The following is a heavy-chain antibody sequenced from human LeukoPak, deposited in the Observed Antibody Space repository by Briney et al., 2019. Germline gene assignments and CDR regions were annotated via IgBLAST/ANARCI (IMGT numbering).Heavy chain of an antibody. Sequence: GGSLRLSCVVSGFIFSSVEMNWVRQAPGKGLEWISYISTRGGTIYYADSVKGRFTISRDNAKKSLYLQMNSLRAADSAVYYCARDQGIFDYWGQGTLVTVSS. J-gene: IGHJ4*02. CDR2: ISTRGGTI. CDR3: ARDQGIFDY. CDR1: GFIFSSVE. V-gene: IGHV3-48*03.